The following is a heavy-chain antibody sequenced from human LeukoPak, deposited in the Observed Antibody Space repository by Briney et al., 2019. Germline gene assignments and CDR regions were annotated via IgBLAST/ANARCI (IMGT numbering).Heavy chain of an antibody. CDR3: ARHPGRVDFWSGYYVDY. J-gene: IGHJ4*02. CDR2: INPSGGST. CDR1: GYTFTSYY. Sequence: ASVKVSCKASGYTFTSYYMHWVRQAPGQGLEWMGIINPSGGSTSYAQKFQGRVTMTRDTSTSTVYMELSSLRSEDTAVYYCARHPGRVDFWSGYYVDYWGQGTLVTVSS. V-gene: IGHV1-46*01. D-gene: IGHD3-3*01.